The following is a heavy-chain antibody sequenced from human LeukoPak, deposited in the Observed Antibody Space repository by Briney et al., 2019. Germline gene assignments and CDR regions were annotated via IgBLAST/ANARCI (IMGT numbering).Heavy chain of an antibody. J-gene: IGHJ4*02. CDR1: GFTFSSYA. V-gene: IGHV3-23*01. CDR3: AKGYDSSGYLVPLDY. CDR2: ISGSGGST. D-gene: IGHD3-22*01. Sequence: GGSLRLSCAASGFTFSSYAMSWVRQAPGKGLEWVSAISGSGGSTYYADSVKGRFTISRDNSKNTLYQQMNSLRAEDTAVYYCAKGYDSSGYLVPLDYWCQGTLVTVSS.